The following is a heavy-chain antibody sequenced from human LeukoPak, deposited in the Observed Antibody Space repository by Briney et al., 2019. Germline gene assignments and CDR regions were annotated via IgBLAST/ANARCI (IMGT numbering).Heavy chain of an antibody. J-gene: IGHJ4*02. CDR1: GFTFSSYA. CDR2: ISSNGGST. CDR3: ARENTRAFDY. D-gene: IGHD2-2*01. Sequence: PGGSLRLSCAASGFTFSSYAMHWVRQAPGKGLEYVSAISSNGGSTYYANSVKGRFTISRDNSKNTLYLQMNSLRAEDTAVYYCARENTRAFDYWGQGTLVTVSS. V-gene: IGHV3-64*01.